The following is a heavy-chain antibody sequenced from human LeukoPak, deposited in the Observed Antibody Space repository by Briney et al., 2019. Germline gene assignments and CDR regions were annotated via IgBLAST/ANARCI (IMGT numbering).Heavy chain of an antibody. V-gene: IGHV1-69*13. CDR1: GGTFSSYA. CDR2: IIPIFGTA. J-gene: IGHJ3*02. Sequence: GASVKVSCKASGGTFSSYAISWVRQAPGQGLEWMGGIIPIFGTANYAQKFQGRVTITADESTSTAYMELSSLRSEDTAVYYCARKESDAFDIWGQGTMVTVSS. CDR3: ARKESDAFDI.